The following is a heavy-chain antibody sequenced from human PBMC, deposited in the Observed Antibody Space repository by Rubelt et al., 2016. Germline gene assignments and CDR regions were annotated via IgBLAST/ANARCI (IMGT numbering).Heavy chain of an antibody. J-gene: IGHJ2*01. V-gene: IGHV3-23*04. CDR3: AKVPTVFEYSSSSKKRDYWYFDL. Sequence: VQLVESGGGLVQPGGSLRLSCAASGFTFSSYAMSWVRQAPGTGLEWVSAISGSGGSTYYADSVKGRFTISRDNSKNTLYLQMNSLRAEDTAVYYCAKVPTVFEYSSSSKKRDYWYFDLWGRGTLVTVSS. CDR1: GFTFSSYA. D-gene: IGHD6-6*01. CDR2: ISGSGGST.